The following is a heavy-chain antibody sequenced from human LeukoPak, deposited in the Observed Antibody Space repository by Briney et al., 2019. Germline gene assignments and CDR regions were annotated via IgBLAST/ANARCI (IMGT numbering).Heavy chain of an antibody. CDR1: GGSISSYY. J-gene: IGHJ5*02. CDR2: IYYSGST. D-gene: IGHD6-6*01. Sequence: SETLSLTCTVSGGSISSYYWSWIRQPPGKGLEWIGYIYYSGSTTYNPSLKSRVTISVDTSKNQFSLKLSSVTAADTAVYYCARQVYSSSSWFDPWGQGTLVTVSS. CDR3: ARQVYSSSSWFDP. V-gene: IGHV4-59*01.